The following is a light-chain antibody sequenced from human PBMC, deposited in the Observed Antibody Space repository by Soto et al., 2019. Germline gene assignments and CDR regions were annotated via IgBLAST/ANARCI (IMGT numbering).Light chain of an antibody. CDR1: QSVGRS. CDR2: HAS. J-gene: IGKJ3*01. V-gene: IGKV3-11*01. Sequence: EIVLTQSPATLSLSPGERATLSCRASQSVGRSLAWYQQKPGQAPRLLIYHASNRTTSIPARLSGSGSGKDFTPTVSSLEAEDFAVYYCQQRRNRPPGITFGPGTRVDIK. CDR3: QQRRNRPPGIT.